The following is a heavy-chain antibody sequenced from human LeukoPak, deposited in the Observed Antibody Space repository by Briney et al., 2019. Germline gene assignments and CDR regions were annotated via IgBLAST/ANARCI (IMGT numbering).Heavy chain of an antibody. CDR3: AREEGSSWPIDY. J-gene: IGHJ4*02. D-gene: IGHD6-13*01. Sequence: ASVKVSCKASGYTFTGYYMHWVRQAPGQGLEWMGRINPNSGGTNYAQKFQGRVTMTRDTSISTAYMELSRLRSDDTAEYYCAREEGSSWPIDYWGQGTLVTVSS. V-gene: IGHV1-2*06. CDR1: GYTFTGYY. CDR2: INPNSGGT.